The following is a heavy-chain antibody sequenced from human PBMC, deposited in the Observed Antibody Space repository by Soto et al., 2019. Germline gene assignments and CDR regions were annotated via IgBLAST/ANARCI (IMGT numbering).Heavy chain of an antibody. V-gene: IGHV3-23*01. Sequence: EVQLLESGGDLVQPGGSLRLSCAASGFTFSSYGMNWVRQAPGKGLEWVSGISADGDSTYYADSVKGRFTISRDNSKNTLYLQVNSLRALDSAVYYSAKPVPYSSVNDVLDLWGQGTMVTVSS. CDR1: GFTFSSYG. D-gene: IGHD2-2*01. CDR3: AKPVPYSSVNDVLDL. J-gene: IGHJ3*01. CDR2: ISADGDST.